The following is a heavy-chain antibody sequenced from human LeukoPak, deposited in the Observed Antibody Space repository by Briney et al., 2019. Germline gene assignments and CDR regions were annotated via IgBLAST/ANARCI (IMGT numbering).Heavy chain of an antibody. J-gene: IGHJ6*02. CDR1: GFTFSSYG. D-gene: IGHD3-9*01. CDR2: ISYDGSNK. CDR3: AKDLDDILTGHYYYYGMDV. V-gene: IGHV3-30*18. Sequence: PGGSLRLSCAASGFTFSSYGMHWVRQAPGKGLEWVAVISYDGSNKYYADSVKGRFTISRDNSKNTLYLQMNSLRAEDTAVYYCAKDLDDILTGHYYYYGMDVWGQGTTVTVSS.